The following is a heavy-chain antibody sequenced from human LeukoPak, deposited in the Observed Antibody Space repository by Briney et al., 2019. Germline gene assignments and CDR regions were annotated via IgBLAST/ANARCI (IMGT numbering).Heavy chain of an antibody. V-gene: IGHV4-59*08. CDR2: IYYSGST. CDR1: GGSISSYY. Sequence: PSETLSLTCTVFGGSISSYYWSWIRQPPGKGLEWIGYIYYSGSTNYNPSLKSRVTISVDTSKNQFSLKLSSVTAADTAVYYCARLGLPYDAFDIWGQGTMVTVSS. CDR3: ARLGLPYDAFDI. J-gene: IGHJ3*02. D-gene: IGHD3-16*01.